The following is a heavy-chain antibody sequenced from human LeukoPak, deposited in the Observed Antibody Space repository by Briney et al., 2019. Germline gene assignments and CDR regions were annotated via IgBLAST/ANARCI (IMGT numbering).Heavy chain of an antibody. CDR1: GGSISSYY. CDR3: ASLRPDALYFDY. CDR2: IYYSGST. D-gene: IGHD3-16*01. J-gene: IGHJ4*02. V-gene: IGHV4-59*01. Sequence: SETLSLTCTVSGGSISSYYWSWIRQPPGKGLEWIGYIYYSGSTNYNPSLKSRVTISVDTSKNQFFLKLSSVTAADTAVYYCASLRPDALYFDYWGQGTLVTVSS.